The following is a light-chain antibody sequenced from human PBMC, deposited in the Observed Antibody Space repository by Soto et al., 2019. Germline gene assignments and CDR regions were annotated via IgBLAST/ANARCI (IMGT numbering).Light chain of an antibody. Sequence: EIVLTQSPATLSLSPGERATLSCRASQSLNSYLAWFQQKPGQAPRLLIYDASNRATGIPARFSGSGSGTDFTLTISSLEPVDFAVYYCQQRRDWPLTFGGGTKVEIE. V-gene: IGKV3-11*01. J-gene: IGKJ4*01. CDR1: QSLNSY. CDR2: DAS. CDR3: QQRRDWPLT.